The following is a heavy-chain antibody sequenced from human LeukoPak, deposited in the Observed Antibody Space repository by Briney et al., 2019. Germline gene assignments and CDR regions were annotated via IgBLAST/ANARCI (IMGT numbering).Heavy chain of an antibody. D-gene: IGHD4-11*01. Sequence: GGSLRLSCAASGFNFKDYDMTWVRQAPGKGLEWVASISASGVSTNYADSVRGRFTISRDNSNRVVYLRMNSLRTEDTAVYYCARSINYSNYLLVYWGQGTRVIVSS. J-gene: IGHJ4*02. CDR3: ARSINYSNYLLVY. V-gene: IGHV3-23*01. CDR1: GFNFKDYD. CDR2: ISASGVST.